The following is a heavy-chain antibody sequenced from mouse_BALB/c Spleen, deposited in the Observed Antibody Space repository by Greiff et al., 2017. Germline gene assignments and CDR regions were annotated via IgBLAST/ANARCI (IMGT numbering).Heavy chain of an antibody. V-gene: IGHV1S81*02. D-gene: IGHD2-3*01. CDR3: ARGWDGYPWFAY. CDR2: INPSNGRT. J-gene: IGHJ3*01. CDR1: GYTFTSYW. Sequence: VQLQQPGAELVKPGASVKLSCKASGYTFTSYWMHWVKQRPGQGLEWIGEINPSNGRTNYNEKFKSKATLTVDKSSITAYMQLSSLTSEDSAVYYCARGWDGYPWFAYWGQGTLVTVSA.